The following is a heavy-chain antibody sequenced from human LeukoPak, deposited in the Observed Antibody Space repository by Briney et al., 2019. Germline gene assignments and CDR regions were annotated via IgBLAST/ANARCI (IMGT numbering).Heavy chain of an antibody. V-gene: IGHV3-11*04. CDR3: ARDQEYYDFWSGYRYYYYMDV. CDR2: ISSSGSTI. Sequence: GGSLRLPCAASGFTFSDYYMSWIRQAPGKGLEWVSYISSSGSTIYYADSVKGRFTISRDNAKNSLYLQMNSLRAEDTAVYYCARDQEYYDFWSGYRYYYYMDVWGKGTTVTVSS. J-gene: IGHJ6*03. D-gene: IGHD3-3*01. CDR1: GFTFSDYY.